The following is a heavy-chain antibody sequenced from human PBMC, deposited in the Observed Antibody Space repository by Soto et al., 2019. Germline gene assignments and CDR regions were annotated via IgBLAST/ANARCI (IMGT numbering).Heavy chain of an antibody. CDR1: GFTFSSYA. Sequence: GGALRLSCAASGFTFSSYAMSWVRQAPGKGLEWVSAVSGSGGSTYYADSVKGRFTISRDNSKNTLYLQMNSLRAEDTAVYYCAKDRNLRTNYFDYWGQGTLVTVSS. CDR3: AKDRNLRTNYFDY. J-gene: IGHJ4*02. D-gene: IGHD3-16*01. CDR2: VSGSGGST. V-gene: IGHV3-23*01.